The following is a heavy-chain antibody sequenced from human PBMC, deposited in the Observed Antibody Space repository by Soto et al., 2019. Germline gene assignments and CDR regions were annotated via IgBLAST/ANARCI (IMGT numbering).Heavy chain of an antibody. CDR1: GYSFTSYW. CDR2: IDPSDSYT. V-gene: IGHV5-10-1*01. CDR3: ARGTLYDMDV. J-gene: IGHJ6*02. Sequence: PGESLKISCKGSGYSFTSYWITWVRQMPGKGLEWMGRIDPSDSYTNYSPSFQGHVTISADKSISTAYLQWGGLKASDTAIYYCARGTLYDMDVWGPGTAVTVSS.